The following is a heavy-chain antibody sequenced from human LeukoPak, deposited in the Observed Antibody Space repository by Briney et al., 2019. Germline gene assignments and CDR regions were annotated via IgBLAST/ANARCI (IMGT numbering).Heavy chain of an antibody. CDR1: GGSISSYY. V-gene: IGHV4-59*12. CDR3: ARDRSGWYDY. Sequence: SETLSLTCTVSGGSISSYYWSWIRQPPGKGLEWIGYIYYSGSTYYNPSLKSRVTISVDTSKNQFSLKLSSVTAADTAVYYCARDRSGWYDYWGQGTLVTVSS. CDR2: IYYSGST. J-gene: IGHJ4*02. D-gene: IGHD6-19*01.